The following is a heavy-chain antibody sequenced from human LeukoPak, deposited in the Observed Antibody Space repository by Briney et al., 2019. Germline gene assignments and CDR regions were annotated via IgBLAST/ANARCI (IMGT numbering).Heavy chain of an antibody. Sequence: GGSLRLSCAASGFIFSNYALMWLRQPPGKGLEWVSAIRGSGGGGTTYYADSVKGRFTISRDNSKNTVYLQMNSLRAEDTAIYYCAKDWRTLDAFDIWGQGTVVTVSS. CDR3: AKDWRTLDAFDI. CDR2: IRGSGGGGTT. V-gene: IGHV3-23*01. CDR1: GFIFSNYA. J-gene: IGHJ3*02.